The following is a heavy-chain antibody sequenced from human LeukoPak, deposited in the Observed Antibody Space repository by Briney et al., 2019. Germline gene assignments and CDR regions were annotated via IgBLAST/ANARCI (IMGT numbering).Heavy chain of an antibody. J-gene: IGHJ4*01. CDR2: ISSSSSYI. V-gene: IGHV3-21*01. CDR3: ARAEMATIPGY. CDR1: GFTFSSYS. Sequence: GGSLTLSCAASGFTFSSYSMNWVRQAPGKGLEWVASISSSSSYIYYADSVKGRFTISRDNAKNSLYLQMNSLRAEDTAVYYCARAEMATIPGYWGHRALVTVSS. D-gene: IGHD5-24*01.